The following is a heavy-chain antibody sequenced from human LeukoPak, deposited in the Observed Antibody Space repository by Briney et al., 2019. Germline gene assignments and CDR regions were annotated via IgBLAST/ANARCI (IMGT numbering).Heavy chain of an antibody. V-gene: IGHV4-59*01. Sequence: KTSETLSLTCTVSGGSLSSYYWTWIRQPPGKGLEWIGYIYYTGSTSYSPSLKSRVTISVQTSKNQFSLKLSSVTAADTAVYYCARGLNRNDYGDYGYWGQGTLVTVSS. CDR3: ARGLNRNDYGDYGY. CDR2: IYYTGST. D-gene: IGHD4-17*01. J-gene: IGHJ4*02. CDR1: GGSLSSYY.